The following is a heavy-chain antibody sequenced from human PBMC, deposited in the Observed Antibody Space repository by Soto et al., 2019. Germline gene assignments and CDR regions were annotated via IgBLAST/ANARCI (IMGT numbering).Heavy chain of an antibody. V-gene: IGHV3-30*04. Sequence: GGSLRLSCGASGFIFNTYAMHWVRQAPGKGLEWVGFISYDGSDKYYADSVKGRFTISRDDSRNTLYLQMNSLETEDTGVYYCARGAYGMDVWGQGTTVTVSS. CDR2: ISYDGSDK. J-gene: IGHJ6*02. CDR3: ARGAYGMDV. CDR1: GFIFNTYA.